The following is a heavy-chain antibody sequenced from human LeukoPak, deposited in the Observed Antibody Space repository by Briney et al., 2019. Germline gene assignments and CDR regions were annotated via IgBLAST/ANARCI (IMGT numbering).Heavy chain of an antibody. CDR3: TKEFCGSRAACAGGSYYDF. CDR1: GFTFSKDD. V-gene: IGHV3-13*01. D-gene: IGHD2-15*01. J-gene: IGHJ2*01. Sequence: GGSLRLSCAASGFTFSKDDFHWVRQAPEKGLEWAAPIVVTGDTYYADSVKGRFTISREDAANSLYLQMRSLGAGDTALYYCTKEFCGSRAACAGGSYYDFWGRGALVTVSS. CDR2: IVVTGDT.